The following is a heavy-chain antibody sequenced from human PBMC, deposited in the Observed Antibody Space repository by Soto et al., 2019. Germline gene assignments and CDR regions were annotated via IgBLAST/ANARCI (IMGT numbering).Heavy chain of an antibody. V-gene: IGHV3-33*01. J-gene: IGHJ3*02. D-gene: IGHD1-26*01. Sequence: QVQLVESGGGVVQPGTSLRLSCEASGFTFSGFGMHWVRQAPGKGLEWVAVIWYDGSKKYYADCVKGRFTISRDNSKNALYLQMNSLRAEDTAVYYCARGRGGSYCGNSAHFDIWGQGTLVNVYS. CDR3: ARGRGGSYCGNSAHFDI. CDR1: GFTFSGFG. CDR2: IWYDGSKK.